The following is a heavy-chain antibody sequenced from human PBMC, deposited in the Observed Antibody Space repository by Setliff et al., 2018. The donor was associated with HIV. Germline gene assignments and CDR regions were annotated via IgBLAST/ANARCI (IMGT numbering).Heavy chain of an antibody. D-gene: IGHD6-13*01. CDR1: YGSISGHY. Sequence: PSETLSLTCTVSYGSISGHYWTWIRPPPGKGLVWIGYIHHSGGTKYNPPLMIRRTMSVDSAKNQFYLSLSSGTAADTAVYYCARLPDRNSWPFDYWARGTLVTVSS. J-gene: IGHJ4*02. CDR3: ARLPDRNSWPFDY. V-gene: IGHV4-59*11. CDR2: IHHSGGT.